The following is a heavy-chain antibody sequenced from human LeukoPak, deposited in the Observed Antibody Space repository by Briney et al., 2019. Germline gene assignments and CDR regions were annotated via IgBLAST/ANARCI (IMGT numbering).Heavy chain of an antibody. CDR3: VRGRSFAVVNGGYKWFDP. J-gene: IGHJ5*02. V-gene: IGHV4-59*11. D-gene: IGHD3-3*01. Sequence: SETLSLTCTVYGVSTSNHYWSWLRQPPGKGLEWIGYIYYSGSTNYNPSLKSRVTISVDTSKNQFSLKLNSVTAADTAVYYCVRGRSFAVVNGGYKWFDPWGQGTLVTVSS. CDR2: IYYSGST. CDR1: GVSTSNHY.